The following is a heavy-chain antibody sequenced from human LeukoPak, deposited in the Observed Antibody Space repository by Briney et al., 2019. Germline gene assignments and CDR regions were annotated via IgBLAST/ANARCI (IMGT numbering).Heavy chain of an antibody. V-gene: IGHV3-53*01. Sequence: GGPLRLSCAASGFTVSRSYMIWARQAPGKGLEWVSVIYSGGTTYYADSVKGRFTISRDNAKNSLYLQMNSLRAEDTAVYYCASHLRGGSNWFDPWGQGTLVTVSS. J-gene: IGHJ5*02. D-gene: IGHD3-10*01. CDR1: GFTVSRSY. CDR3: ASHLRGGSNWFDP. CDR2: IYSGGTT.